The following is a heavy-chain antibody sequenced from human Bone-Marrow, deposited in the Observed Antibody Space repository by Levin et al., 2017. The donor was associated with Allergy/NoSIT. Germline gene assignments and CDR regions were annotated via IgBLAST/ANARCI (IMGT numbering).Heavy chain of an antibody. CDR2: TSYDGTNI. V-gene: IGHV3-30-3*01. Sequence: PGGSLRLSCAASGFSFNIYAMHWVRQAPGKGLEWVAVTSYDGTNIHYADSVTGRFTISRDNSKNILFLQMDTLKIEDTAVYYCARAKDPKQPKGGLDVWGQWTLVTVSS. D-gene: IGHD2-15*01. J-gene: IGHJ3*01. CDR1: GFSFNIYA. CDR3: ARAKDPKQPKGGLDV.